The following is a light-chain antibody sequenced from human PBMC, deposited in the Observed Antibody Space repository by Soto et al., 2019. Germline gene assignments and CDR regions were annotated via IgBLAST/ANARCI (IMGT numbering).Light chain of an antibody. V-gene: IGLV2-14*01. CDR1: XXXVGGYNY. Sequence: QSALTQPASVSGSPGQSITISCTGTXXXVGGYNYVSWYQQHPGKAPKLMIYEVSNRPSGVSNRFSGSKSGNTASLTISGLQXEXXXXYYCSSYTSSSTLVFGGGTKLTVL. CDR2: EVS. J-gene: IGLJ2*01. CDR3: SSYTSSSTLV.